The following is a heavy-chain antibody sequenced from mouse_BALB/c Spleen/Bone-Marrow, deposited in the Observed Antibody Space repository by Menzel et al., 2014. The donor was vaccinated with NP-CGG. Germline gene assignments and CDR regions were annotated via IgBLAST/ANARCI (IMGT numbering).Heavy chain of an antibody. CDR3: ARPLYYYGSSPFYAMDY. D-gene: IGHD1-1*01. V-gene: IGHV5-12-1*01. CDR1: GFAFSSYD. Sequence: EVKLVESGGGLVKPGGSLKLSCAASGFAFSSYDMSWVRQTPEKRLEWVAYISSGGGSTYYPDTVKGRFTISRDNAKNTLYLQMSSLKSEHTAMYYCARPLYYYGSSPFYAMDYWGQGTSVTVSS. CDR2: ISSGGGST. J-gene: IGHJ4*01.